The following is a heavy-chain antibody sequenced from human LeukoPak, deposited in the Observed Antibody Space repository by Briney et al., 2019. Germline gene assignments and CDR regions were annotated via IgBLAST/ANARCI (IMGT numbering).Heavy chain of an antibody. Sequence: GESLKISCKGSGYSFTSYWIGWVRQMPGKGLEWMGIIYPGDSDTRYSPSFQGQVTISADKSTSTAYLQWSSLKASDTAMYYCAGSIGYSNYDPYYYYYGMDVWGQGTTVTVSS. CDR2: IYPGDSDT. V-gene: IGHV5-51*01. CDR3: AGSIGYSNYDPYYYYYGMDV. CDR1: GYSFTSYW. D-gene: IGHD4-11*01. J-gene: IGHJ6*02.